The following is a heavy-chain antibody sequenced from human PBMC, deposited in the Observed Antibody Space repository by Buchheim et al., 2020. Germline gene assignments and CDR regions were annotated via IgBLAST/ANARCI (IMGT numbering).Heavy chain of an antibody. V-gene: IGHV3-48*01. J-gene: IGHJ6*02. D-gene: IGHD3-3*01. CDR1: GFTFSSYS. Sequence: EVQLVESGGGLVQPGGSLRLSCAASGFTFSSYSMNWVRQAPGKGLEWVSYISSSSSTIYYTDSVKGRFTISRDNAKNSLSLQMNSLRAEDTAVYYCARDGGVNYYDFWSGYYTGGTYYGMDVWGQGTT. CDR2: ISSSSSTI. CDR3: ARDGGVNYYDFWSGYYTGGTYYGMDV.